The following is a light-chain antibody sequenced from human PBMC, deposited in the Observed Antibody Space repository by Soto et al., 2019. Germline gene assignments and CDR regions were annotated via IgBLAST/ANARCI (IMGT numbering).Light chain of an antibody. CDR1: QTISNIF. Sequence: EIVLTQSPGTLSLSPGERATLSCRASQTISNIFLAWYQQRPGQAPRLLIYGASGRAAGIPDRFSGSGSGTDFTLSISRLEPEDFAVYYCQQYGVSPTFDGGTKVEIK. CDR3: QQYGVSPT. V-gene: IGKV3-20*01. CDR2: GAS. J-gene: IGKJ4*01.